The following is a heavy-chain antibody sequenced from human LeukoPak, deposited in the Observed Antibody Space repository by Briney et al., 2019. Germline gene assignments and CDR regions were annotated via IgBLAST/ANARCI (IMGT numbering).Heavy chain of an antibody. CDR2: IYSSGST. CDR1: GGSISSYY. J-gene: IGHJ4*02. D-gene: IGHD2-15*01. V-gene: IGHV4-59*01. CDR3: ATRRGYCSGGNCDYYFDY. Sequence: SETLSLTCTVSGGSISSYYWNWIRQPPGKGLEWIGYIYSSGSTNYNPSLKSRVTISVDTSKNQFSLKLSSVTAADTAVYYCATRRGYCSGGNCDYYFDYWGQGTLVTVSS.